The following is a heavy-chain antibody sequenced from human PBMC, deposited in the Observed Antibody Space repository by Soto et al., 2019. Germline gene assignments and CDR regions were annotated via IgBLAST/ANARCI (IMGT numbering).Heavy chain of an antibody. Sequence: ASVKVSCKASGYTFTSYAMHWVLQAPGQRLEWMGWINAGNGNTKYSQKFQGRVTITRDTSASTAYMELSSLRAEDTAVYYCAKGGIAVAGTLSYWGQGTLVTVSS. V-gene: IGHV1-3*01. CDR3: AKGGIAVAGTLSY. CDR1: GYTFTSYA. D-gene: IGHD6-19*01. J-gene: IGHJ4*02. CDR2: INAGNGNT.